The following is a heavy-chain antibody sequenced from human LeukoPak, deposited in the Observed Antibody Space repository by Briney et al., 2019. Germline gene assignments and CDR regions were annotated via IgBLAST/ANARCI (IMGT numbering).Heavy chain of an antibody. J-gene: IGHJ1*01. CDR2: IIPIFGTA. D-gene: IGHD2-2*01. Sequence: GSSVKVSCKASGGTFSSYAISWVRQAPGQGLEWMGGIIPIFGTANYAQKFQGRVTITADESTSTAYMELSSLRSEDTAVYYCAKPHVGYCSSTSCSHAEYFQHWGQGTLVTVSS. V-gene: IGHV1-69*01. CDR3: AKPHVGYCSSTSCSHAEYFQH. CDR1: GGTFSSYA.